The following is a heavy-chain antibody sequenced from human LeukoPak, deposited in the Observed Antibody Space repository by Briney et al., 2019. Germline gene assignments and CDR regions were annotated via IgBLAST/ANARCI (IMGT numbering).Heavy chain of an antibody. D-gene: IGHD3-16*01. CDR2: MNPNSGNT. CDR3: ARGFRSATRGGY. J-gene: IGHJ4*02. Sequence: ASVKVSGKASGYTFTSYDINWVRQATGQGLEWMGWMNPNSGNTGYAQKFQGRVTMTRNTSISTAYMELSSLRSEDTAVYYCARGFRSATRGGYWGQGTLVTVSS. V-gene: IGHV1-8*01. CDR1: GYTFTSYD.